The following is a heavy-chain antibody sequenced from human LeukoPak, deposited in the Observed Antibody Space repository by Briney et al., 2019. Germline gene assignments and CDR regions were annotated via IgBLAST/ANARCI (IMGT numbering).Heavy chain of an antibody. CDR2: IYHSGST. V-gene: IGHV4-30-2*01. CDR3: ARTLSSTVTTRSFDY. J-gene: IGHJ4*02. Sequence: SETLSLTCAVSGGSISSGGYSWSWIRQPPGKGLEWIGYIYHSGSTNYNPSLKSRVTISVDTSKNQFSLKLSSVTAADTAVYYCARTLSSTVTTRSFDYWGQGTLVTVSS. CDR1: GGSISSGGYS. D-gene: IGHD4-17*01.